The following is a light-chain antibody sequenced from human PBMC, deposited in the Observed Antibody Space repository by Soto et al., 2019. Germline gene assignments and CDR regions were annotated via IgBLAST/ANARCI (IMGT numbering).Light chain of an antibody. Sequence: QSVLTQPPSVSAAPGQKVTISCSGSSSNIGIDYVSWYQQLPGTAPKLLIYEDNKRPSGIPDRFSGSKSGTSATLDITGLXXXXXXXYYCGAWDTSLSGGIFGGGTKLTVL. V-gene: IGLV1-51*02. CDR3: GAWDTSLSGGI. CDR1: SSNIGIDY. J-gene: IGLJ2*01. CDR2: EDN.